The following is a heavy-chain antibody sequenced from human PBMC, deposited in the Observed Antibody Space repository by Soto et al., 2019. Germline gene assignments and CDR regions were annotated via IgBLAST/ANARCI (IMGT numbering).Heavy chain of an antibody. CDR1: GFAGSTKY. Sequence: GDPLSVLSAASGFAGSTKYMSWVRQAPGKGLEWVSVIYSGGSTFYADSVRGRFTISRDNSKNTVNLQMNSLRAEDTAVYYCARDPWAADYWGQGTLVTVSS. V-gene: IGHV3-66*01. D-gene: IGHD3-16*01. CDR3: ARDPWAADY. J-gene: IGHJ4*02. CDR2: IYSGGST.